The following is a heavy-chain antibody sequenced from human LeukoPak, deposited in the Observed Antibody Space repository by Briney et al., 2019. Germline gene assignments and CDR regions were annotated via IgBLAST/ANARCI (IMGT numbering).Heavy chain of an antibody. CDR3: TTERVIVVVPAASSQLNFDY. CDR2: IKSKTDGGTT. D-gene: IGHD2-2*01. J-gene: IGHJ4*02. Sequence: GGSLRLSCAASGFTFSNAWMSWVRQAPGKGLEWVGRIKSKTDGGTTDYAAPVKGRFTISRDDSKNTLYLQMNSLKTEDTAVHYCTTERVIVVVPAASSQLNFDYWGQGTLVTVSS. V-gene: IGHV3-15*01. CDR1: GFTFSNAW.